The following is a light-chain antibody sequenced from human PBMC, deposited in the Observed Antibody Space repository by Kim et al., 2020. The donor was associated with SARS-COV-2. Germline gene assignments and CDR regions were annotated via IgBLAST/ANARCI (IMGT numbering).Light chain of an antibody. CDR3: NSRDSSGDYMI. CDR2: AEN. V-gene: IGLV3-19*01. Sequence: ALGQTVRMTCQDDDLRRCYARWYQQKPGQAPVLVINAENNRPSGIPDRFSGSRSGNTASLTITGAQAEDEADYYCNSRDSSGDYMIFGGGTKVTVL. J-gene: IGLJ2*01. CDR1: DLRRCY.